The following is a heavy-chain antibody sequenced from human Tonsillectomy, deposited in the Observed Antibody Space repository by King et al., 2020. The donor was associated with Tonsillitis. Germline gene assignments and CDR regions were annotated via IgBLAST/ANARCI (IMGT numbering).Heavy chain of an antibody. Sequence: QLQESGPGLVKPSETLSLTCTISGGSISGYYWSWIRQPPGKGLEWIGYIYYSGSTNYNPSLKSRVTISVDTSKNQFSLKLSSVTAADPAGYYCARIPIDYAHRYGMDVWGQGTTVTVSS. CDR1: GGSISGYY. J-gene: IGHJ6*02. CDR3: ARIPIDYAHRYGMDV. V-gene: IGHV4-59*01. D-gene: IGHD4-17*01. CDR2: IYYSGST.